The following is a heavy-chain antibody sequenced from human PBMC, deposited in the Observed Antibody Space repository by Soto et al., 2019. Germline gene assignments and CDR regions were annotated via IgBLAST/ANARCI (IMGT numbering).Heavy chain of an antibody. V-gene: IGHV1-69*08. Sequence: QVQLVQSGAEVKKPGSSVRVSCKASGTIFSSYTISWVRQAPGQGLEWMGRIIPILGETNSAQKFQDRVTLTADKSTNTAYMDLNSLRLADTAVYSCARGLGGRMDGWGQGTTVTVSS. D-gene: IGHD3-16*01. J-gene: IGHJ6*02. CDR3: ARGLGGRMDG. CDR2: IIPILGET. CDR1: GTIFSSYT.